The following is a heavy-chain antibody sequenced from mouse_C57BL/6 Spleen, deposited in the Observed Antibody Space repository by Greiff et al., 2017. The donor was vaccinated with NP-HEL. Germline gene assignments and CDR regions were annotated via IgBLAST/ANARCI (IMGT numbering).Heavy chain of an antibody. CDR1: GYTFTSYD. D-gene: IGHD1-1*01. V-gene: IGHV1-85*01. CDR3: ARSGITTVDY. J-gene: IGHJ2*01. CDR2: IYPRDGST. Sequence: VQLQQSGPELVKPGASVKLSCKASGYTFTSYDINWVKQRPGQGLEWIGLIYPRDGSTTYNEKFKGKATLTVDTSSSTAYMELHSLTSEDSAVYFCARSGITTVDYWGQGTTLTVSS.